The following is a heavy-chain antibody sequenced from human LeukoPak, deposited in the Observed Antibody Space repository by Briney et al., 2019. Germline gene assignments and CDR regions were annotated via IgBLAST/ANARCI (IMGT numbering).Heavy chain of an antibody. CDR1: GGSISSYY. D-gene: IGHD6-13*01. CDR2: IYYSGST. J-gene: IGHJ4*02. CDR3: ARASIAAAGTLDY. Sequence: PSETLSLTYTVSGGSISSYYWSWIRQPPGKGLEWIGYIYYSGSTNYNPSLKSRVTISVDTSKNQFSLKLSSVIAADTAVYYCARASIAAAGTLDYWGQGTLVTVSS. V-gene: IGHV4-59*01.